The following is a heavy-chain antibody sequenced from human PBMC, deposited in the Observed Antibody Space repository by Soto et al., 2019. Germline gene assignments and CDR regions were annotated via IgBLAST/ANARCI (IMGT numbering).Heavy chain of an antibody. CDR2: IYSDGSHQ. V-gene: IGHV3-30*03. D-gene: IGHD2-21*01. Sequence: QVQLVVSGGGVVQPGSSLRLSCEASGFTFSMYGMHWVRQDPGKGLEWVGVIYSDGSHQYYGDSVKGRFTISRDNSNKMVYLQMTGLRLDDSALYYCARDRRVIPDADMDYWGQGVLVTVSS. J-gene: IGHJ4*02. CDR3: ARDRRVIPDADMDY. CDR1: GFTFSMYG.